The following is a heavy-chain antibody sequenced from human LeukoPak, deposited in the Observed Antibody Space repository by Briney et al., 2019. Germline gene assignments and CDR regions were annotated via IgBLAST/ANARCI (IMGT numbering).Heavy chain of an antibody. V-gene: IGHV4-39*01. CDR2: MAYGGNT. CDR3: ARRSPIENYSDY. J-gene: IGHJ4*02. Sequence: SETLSLTCTVSGDAISSDRYHWGWIRQPPGKGLEWIGSMAYGGNTYYNPSLKSRVTISIDPSKNQCSLKVSSVTATDTAVFYCARRSPIENYSDYWGQGTLVTVSS. CDR1: GDAISSDRYH.